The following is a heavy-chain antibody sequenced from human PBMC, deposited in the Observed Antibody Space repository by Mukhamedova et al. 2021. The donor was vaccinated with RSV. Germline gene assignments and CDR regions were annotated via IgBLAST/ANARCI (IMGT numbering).Heavy chain of an antibody. Sequence: GLEWVSGISDSGHNTYYLDSVRGRFTISRDNSENTLYLHMNRLRVDDTAVYYCATEVGATDHWGQGTRVTVSS. CDR3: ATEVGATDH. J-gene: IGHJ5*02. D-gene: IGHD1-26*01. CDR2: ISDSGHNT. V-gene: IGHV3-23*01.